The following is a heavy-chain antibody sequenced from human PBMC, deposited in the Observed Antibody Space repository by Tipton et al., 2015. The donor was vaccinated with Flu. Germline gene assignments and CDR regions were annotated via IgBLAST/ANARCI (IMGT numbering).Heavy chain of an antibody. CDR2: VSGGGAIT. D-gene: IGHD6-19*01. Sequence: SLRLSCAASGFTFSSYEMNWVRQAPGKGLEWVSAVSGGGAITYFADSVKGRFTISRDNSKNMLYLQMNSLRADDTAVYSCAKVIPELVAGLDSWGQGTLVTVSS. CDR1: GFTFSSYE. J-gene: IGHJ4*02. V-gene: IGHV3-23*01. CDR3: AKVIPELVAGLDS.